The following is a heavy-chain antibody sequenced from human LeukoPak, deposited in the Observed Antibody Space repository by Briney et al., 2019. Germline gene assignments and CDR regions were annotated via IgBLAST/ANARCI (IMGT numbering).Heavy chain of an antibody. V-gene: IGHV3-33*01. CDR1: GFTFSSYG. CDR3: AREEEGVHYGSQFTTYGMDV. J-gene: IGHJ6*02. Sequence: GGSLRLSCAASGFTFSSYGMHWVRQAPGKGLEWVAVIWYDGGNKYYADSVKGRFTISRDNSKNTLYLQMNSLRAEDTAVYYCAREEEGVHYGSQFTTYGMDVWGQGTTVTVSS. D-gene: IGHD3-10*01. CDR2: IWYDGGNK.